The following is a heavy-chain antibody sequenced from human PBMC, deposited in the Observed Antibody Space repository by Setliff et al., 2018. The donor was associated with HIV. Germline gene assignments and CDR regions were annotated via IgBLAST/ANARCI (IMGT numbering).Heavy chain of an antibody. Sequence: NPSETLSLTCTVSGYSINSSHFWGWIRQPPGKGLEWVGSIYHSGNTHYNPSLKSRVTISVDTSKNQFSVKLNSVTAADTAVYYCARHDASYYKWNDEVIWNHYGLDVWGQGTTVTVSS. D-gene: IGHD1-20*01. CDR1: GYSINSSHF. CDR3: ARHDASYYKWNDEVIWNHYGLDV. V-gene: IGHV4-38-2*02. CDR2: IYHSGNT. J-gene: IGHJ6*02.